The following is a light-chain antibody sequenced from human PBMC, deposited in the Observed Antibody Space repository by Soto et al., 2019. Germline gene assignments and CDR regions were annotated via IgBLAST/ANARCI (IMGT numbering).Light chain of an antibody. V-gene: IGKV1-5*03. CDR1: ETIISW. CDR2: KAS. J-gene: IGKJ1*01. Sequence: DIQMTQSPSTLSGSVGDRVTITCRASETIISWLAWYQQKPGKAPKPLIYKASTLKSGVPSRFSGSGSGTEFTLTISSLQPDDFATYYCQHYNSYSEAFGQGTKVDIK. CDR3: QHYNSYSEA.